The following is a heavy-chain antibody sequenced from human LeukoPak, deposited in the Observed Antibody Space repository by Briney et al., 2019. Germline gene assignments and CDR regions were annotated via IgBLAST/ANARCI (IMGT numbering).Heavy chain of an antibody. CDR2: ISYDGSNK. Sequence: QPGRSLRPSCAASGFTFSSYAMHWVRQAPGKGLEWVAVISYDGSNKYYADSVKGRFTISRDNSKNTLYLQMNSLRAEDTAVYYCARDQEGFDYWGQGTLVTVSS. CDR1: GFTFSSYA. V-gene: IGHV3-30-3*01. J-gene: IGHJ4*02. CDR3: ARDQEGFDY.